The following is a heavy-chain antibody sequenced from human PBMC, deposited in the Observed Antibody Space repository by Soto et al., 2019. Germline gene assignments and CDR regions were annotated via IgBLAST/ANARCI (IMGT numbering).Heavy chain of an antibody. CDR2: ISARGGRT. D-gene: IGHD2-21*02. J-gene: IGHJ3*01. CDR1: GFTFSNYA. Sequence: EVQLLESGGGLVQPGGSLRLSCAASGFTFSNYAMSWVRQAPGKGLEWVSGISARGGRTYYADSVKGRFTISRDSSKNTLSLQMNGLRAEDTAVYYCAKDPTGDCVGGFEFWGQGTMVTVSS. V-gene: IGHV3-23*01. CDR3: AKDPTGDCVGGFEF.